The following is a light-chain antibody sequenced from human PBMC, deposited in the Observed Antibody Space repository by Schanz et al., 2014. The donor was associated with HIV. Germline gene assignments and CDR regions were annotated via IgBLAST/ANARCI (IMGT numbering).Light chain of an antibody. CDR1: SGSISSAY. J-gene: IGLJ2*01. Sequence: NFMLTQPHSVSESPGKTVTISCTRSSGSISSAYVQWYQHRPGSAPITLIYESDQRHSGVPARFSASIDSSSNSATLSISGLEAEDEADYYCQSYDSTNPGIFGGGTKLTV. CDR3: QSYDSTNPGI. V-gene: IGLV6-57*04. CDR2: ESD.